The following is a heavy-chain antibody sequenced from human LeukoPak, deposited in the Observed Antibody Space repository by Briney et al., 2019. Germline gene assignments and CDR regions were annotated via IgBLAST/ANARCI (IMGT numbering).Heavy chain of an antibody. CDR2: ISSSSSYT. V-gene: IGHV3-11*06. J-gene: IGHJ3*02. CDR3: ARDGGDPDAFDI. D-gene: IGHD3-10*01. CDR1: GFTFSDYY. Sequence: GGSLRLSCAASGFTFSDYYMSWIRQAPGKGLEWVSYISSSSSYTNYADSVKGRFTISRDNAKNSLYLQMNSLRAEDTAVYYCARDGGDPDAFDIWGQVTMVTVSS.